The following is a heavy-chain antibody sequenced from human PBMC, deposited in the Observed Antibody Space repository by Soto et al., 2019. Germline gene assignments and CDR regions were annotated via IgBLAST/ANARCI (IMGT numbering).Heavy chain of an antibody. CDR3: ARGGMITFGGVIPDWYFDL. D-gene: IGHD3-16*02. Sequence: QVQLVQSGAEVKKPGASVKVSCKASGYTFTSYGISWVRQAPGQGLEWMGWISAYNGNTNYAQKLQGRVTMTTDTSTSTAYMGLRSLRSDDTAVYYCARGGMITFGGVIPDWYFDLWGRGTLVTVSS. CDR1: GYTFTSYG. J-gene: IGHJ2*01. CDR2: ISAYNGNT. V-gene: IGHV1-18*01.